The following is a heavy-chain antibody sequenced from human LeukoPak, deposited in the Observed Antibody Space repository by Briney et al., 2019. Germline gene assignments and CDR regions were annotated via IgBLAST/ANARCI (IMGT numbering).Heavy chain of an antibody. CDR1: GFSFSTYA. Sequence: GGSLRLSCTASGFSFSTYAMNWVRQAPGKGLEWVASVIGSGVDTYHAVSVKGRYTISRDNSKNTLYLQMNSLRAEDTAVYYCAKGGSDYDDHGYSFDYWGQGALVTVSS. D-gene: IGHD1-26*01. V-gene: IGHV3-23*01. J-gene: IGHJ4*02. CDR2: VIGSGVDT. CDR3: AKGGSDYDDHGYSFDY.